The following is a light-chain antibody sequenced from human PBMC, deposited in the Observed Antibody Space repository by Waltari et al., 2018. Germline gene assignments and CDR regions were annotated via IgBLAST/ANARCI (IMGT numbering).Light chain of an antibody. V-gene: IGLV3-25*03. Sequence: SYELTQPPSVSVSPGQTARIPCSGDALPKQFAYWYQQKPGQAPVVVIFKDSERPSGITEGFSGSSSGKTVTLTISGVQAEDEADYYCQSANSNGTFVVFGGGTKLSVL. CDR2: KDS. CDR3: QSANSNGTFVV. CDR1: ALPKQF. J-gene: IGLJ2*01.